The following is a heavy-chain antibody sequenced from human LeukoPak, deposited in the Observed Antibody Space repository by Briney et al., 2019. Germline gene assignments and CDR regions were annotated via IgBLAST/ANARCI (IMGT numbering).Heavy chain of an antibody. CDR2: IYYSGST. D-gene: IGHD3-22*01. CDR3: ARDRDGYYYDSGGYYYYYMDV. J-gene: IGHJ6*03. Sequence: SETLSLTCTVSGGSISSYYWSWIRQPPGKGLEWIGYIYYSGSTNYNPSLKSRVTISVDTSKNQFSLKLSSVTAADTAVYYCARDRDGYYYDSGGYYYYYMDVWGKGTTVTVSS. V-gene: IGHV4-59*01. CDR1: GGSISSYY.